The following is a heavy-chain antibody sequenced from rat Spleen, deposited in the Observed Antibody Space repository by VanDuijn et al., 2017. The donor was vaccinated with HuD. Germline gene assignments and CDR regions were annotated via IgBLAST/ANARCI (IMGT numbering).Heavy chain of an antibody. CDR1: GFTFSNYD. J-gene: IGHJ2*01. D-gene: IGHD1-12*02. CDR2: ISTGGGNT. V-gene: IGHV5S13*01. Sequence: EVQLVESGGGLVQPGRSLKLSCAASGFTFSNYDMAWVRQAPTKGLEWIASISTGGGNTYYRDSVKGRFTISRDNAKNTQYLEMDSLRSEDTATYYCARHGYDGSYYYWDYWGQGVMVTVSS. CDR3: ARHGYDGSYYYWDY.